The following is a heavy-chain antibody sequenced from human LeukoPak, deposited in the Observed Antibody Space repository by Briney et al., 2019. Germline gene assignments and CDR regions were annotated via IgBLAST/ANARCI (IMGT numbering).Heavy chain of an antibody. CDR3: ARDLVTLVRGHYLCLDY. V-gene: IGHV1-69*06. J-gene: IGHJ4*02. Sequence: SVKVSCKASGYTFTSYAMNWVRQAPGQGLEWMGGIIPIFGTANYAQKFQGRVTITADKSTSTAYMELRSLRSDDTAVYYCARDLVTLVRGHYLCLDYWGQGTLVTVSS. CDR1: GYTFTSYA. CDR2: IIPIFGTA. D-gene: IGHD3-10*01.